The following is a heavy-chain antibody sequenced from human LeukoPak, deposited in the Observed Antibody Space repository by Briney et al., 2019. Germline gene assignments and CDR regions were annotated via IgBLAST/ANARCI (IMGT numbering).Heavy chain of an antibody. D-gene: IGHD3-16*01. CDR3: LAGDSSGMDV. V-gene: IGHV3-9*01. CDR2: ISWNSGSI. J-gene: IGHJ6*02. CDR1: GFTFDDYA. Sequence: GGSLRLSCAASGFTFDDYAMHWVRQAPGKGLEWVSGISWNSGSIGYADFVKGRFTISRDNAKNSLYLQMNSLRAEDTALYYCLAGDSSGMDVWGQGTTVTVSS.